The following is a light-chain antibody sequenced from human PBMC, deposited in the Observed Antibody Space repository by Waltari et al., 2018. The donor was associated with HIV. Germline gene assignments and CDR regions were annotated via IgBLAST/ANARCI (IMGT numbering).Light chain of an antibody. J-gene: IGLJ2*01. CDR2: EVS. CDR1: SSDAGGYNY. Sequence: QSALTQPASVSGSPGQSLTISCTGTSSDAGGYNYVSWYQQHPGKAPKPMIYEVSNRPSGVSKRFSGPKSGNTASLTISGLQAEDEADYYCSSYTSSSTLRVFGGGTKLTVL. V-gene: IGLV2-14*01. CDR3: SSYTSSSTLRV.